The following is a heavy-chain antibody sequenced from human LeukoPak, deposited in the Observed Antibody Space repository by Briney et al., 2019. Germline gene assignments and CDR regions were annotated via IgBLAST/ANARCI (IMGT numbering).Heavy chain of an antibody. Sequence: GASVKVSCKASGYTFTSYYMHWVRQAPGQGLEWMGIINPSGGSTSYAQKFQGRVTMTRDTSTTTVYMELSSLRSEDTAVYYCARAEPRAQLWLRDGDCWGQGTLVTVSS. D-gene: IGHD5-18*01. J-gene: IGHJ4*02. CDR3: ARAEPRAQLWLRDGDC. CDR1: GYTFTSYY. V-gene: IGHV1-46*01. CDR2: INPSGGST.